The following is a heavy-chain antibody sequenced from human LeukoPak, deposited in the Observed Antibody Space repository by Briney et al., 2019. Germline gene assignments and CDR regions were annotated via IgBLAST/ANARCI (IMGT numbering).Heavy chain of an antibody. CDR1: ASTFSNDA. CDR2: VSYDETNK. CDR3: ARAFGCSGTSCHARWGYYYYAMDV. V-gene: IGHV3-30-3*01. D-gene: IGHD2-2*01. Sequence: GGSLRLSCAASASTFSNDAIHWVRQAPGKGLEWVAVVSYDETNKYYADSVKGRFTISRDNSKNTVYLQMSSLRAVDTAMYYCARAFGCSGTSCHARWGYYYYAMDVWGQGTTVTVSS. J-gene: IGHJ6*02.